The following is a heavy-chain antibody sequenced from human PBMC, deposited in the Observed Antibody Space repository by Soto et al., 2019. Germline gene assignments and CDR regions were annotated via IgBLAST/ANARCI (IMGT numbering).Heavy chain of an antibody. CDR3: ARPRGSPYDSSGYYSNHDAFDI. Sequence: GESLKISCKGSGYSFTSYWISWVRQMPGKGLEWMGRIDPSDSYTNYSPSFQGHVTISADKSISTAYLQWSSLKASDTAMYYCARPRGSPYDSSGYYSNHDAFDIWGQGTMVTVSS. J-gene: IGHJ3*02. D-gene: IGHD3-22*01. CDR2: IDPSDSYT. CDR1: GYSFTSYW. V-gene: IGHV5-10-1*01.